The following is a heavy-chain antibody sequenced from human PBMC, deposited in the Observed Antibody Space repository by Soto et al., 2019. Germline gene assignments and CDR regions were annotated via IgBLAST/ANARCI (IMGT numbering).Heavy chain of an antibody. CDR1: GGSINDYF. D-gene: IGHD2-2*02. CDR2: IYYSGST. CDR3: AREGGYCSSTSCYI. Sequence: SETLSLTCTVSGGSINDYFWTWIRQPPGKGLEWIGYIYYSGSTYYNASLKSRLTMSVDTSKNQFSLKLSSVTAADTAVYYCAREGGYCSSTSCYIWGQGTLVTVSS. V-gene: IGHV4-59*01. J-gene: IGHJ4*02.